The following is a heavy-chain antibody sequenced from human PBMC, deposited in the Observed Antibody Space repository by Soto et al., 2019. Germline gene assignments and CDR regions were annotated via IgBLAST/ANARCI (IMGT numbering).Heavy chain of an antibody. CDR1: GFTFSSYA. Sequence: EVQLLESGGGLVQPGGSLRLSCAASGFTFSSYAMSWVRQAPGKGLEWVSAISGSGGSTYYADSVKGRFTISRDNSKNTLYLQTNSLRAEDTAVYYCAKDEVGAVYYYYYGMDVWGQGTTVTVSS. CDR2: ISGSGGST. V-gene: IGHV3-23*01. D-gene: IGHD1-26*01. J-gene: IGHJ6*02. CDR3: AKDEVGAVYYYYYGMDV.